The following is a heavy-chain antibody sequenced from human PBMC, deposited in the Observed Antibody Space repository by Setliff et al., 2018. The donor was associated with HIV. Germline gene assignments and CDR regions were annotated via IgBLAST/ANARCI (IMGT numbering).Heavy chain of an antibody. Sequence: NPSETLSLTCAVYGESLSDYYWSWIRQPPGKGLEWIGSIYHSGSTYYNPSLKSRVTISVDTSKNQFSLSLNSVTAADTAVYFCARGGAVSADFDSWGQGTLVSVSS. V-gene: IGHV4-34*01. D-gene: IGHD3-16*01. CDR2: IYHSGST. CDR1: GESLSDYY. CDR3: ARGGAVSADFDS. J-gene: IGHJ5*01.